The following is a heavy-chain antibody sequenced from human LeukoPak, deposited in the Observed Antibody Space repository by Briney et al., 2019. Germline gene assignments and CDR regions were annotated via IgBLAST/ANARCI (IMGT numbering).Heavy chain of an antibody. CDR1: GYTFTSYG. CDR2: ISAYNGNT. CDR3: ARYFNYDFWSGPGDY. D-gene: IGHD3-3*01. J-gene: IGHJ4*02. Sequence: APLKVSCKASGYTFTSYGISWVRQAPGQGLEWMGWISAYNGNTNYAQKLQGRVTMTTDTSTSTAYMELRSLRSDDTAVYYCARYFNYDFWSGPGDYWGQGTLVTVSS. V-gene: IGHV1-18*01.